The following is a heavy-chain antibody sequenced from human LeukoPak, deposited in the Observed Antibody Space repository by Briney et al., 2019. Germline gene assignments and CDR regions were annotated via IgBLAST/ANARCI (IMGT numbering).Heavy chain of an antibody. CDR3: ARVEQQLFDY. V-gene: IGHV3-48*03. CDR2: ISSVGTTI. J-gene: IGHJ4*02. Sequence: GGSLRLSCAASGFTFSNYEMNWVRQAPGKGPEWVSYISSVGTTIYYADSVKGRFTISRDNAKNSLYLQMNSLRAEDTAVYYCARVEQQLFDYWGQGTLVTVSS. D-gene: IGHD6-13*01. CDR1: GFTFSNYE.